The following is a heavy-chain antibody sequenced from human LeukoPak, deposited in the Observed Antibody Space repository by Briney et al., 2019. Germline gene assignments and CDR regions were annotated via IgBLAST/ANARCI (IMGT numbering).Heavy chain of an antibody. CDR2: ISYSGVT. D-gene: IGHD5-24*01. CDR3: TRERRDGYNYVDP. Sequence: SGTLSLTCIVSGGSISSHYWSWIRQPPGKGLEWIGYISYSGVTESNPSLQSRVTISVDTSKNQFSLKLSSVTAADTAVYYCTRERRDGYNYVDPWGQGTLVTVSS. J-gene: IGHJ5*02. CDR1: GGSISSHY. V-gene: IGHV4-59*11.